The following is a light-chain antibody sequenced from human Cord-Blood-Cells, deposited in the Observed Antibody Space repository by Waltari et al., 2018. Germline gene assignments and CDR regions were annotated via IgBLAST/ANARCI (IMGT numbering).Light chain of an antibody. J-gene: IGKJ1*01. Sequence: DLQMTQSPSSLSASVGDRVTITCQASQSISSYLNWYQQKPGKAPKLLIYAASSLQSGVPSRFSGSGSRTDFTLTISSLQPEDFATYYCQQSYSTPATFGQGTKVEIK. CDR1: QSISSY. CDR2: AAS. CDR3: QQSYSTPAT. V-gene: IGKV1-39*01.